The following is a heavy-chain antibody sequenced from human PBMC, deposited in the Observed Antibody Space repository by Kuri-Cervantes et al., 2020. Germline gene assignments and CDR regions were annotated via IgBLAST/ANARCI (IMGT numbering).Heavy chain of an antibody. V-gene: IGHV5-51*01. CDR3: ARLITMIPGGWFDP. CDR1: GYRFTSHW. J-gene: IGHJ5*02. CDR2: IYPGDSDT. D-gene: IGHD3-22*01. Sequence: GESLKISCKGSGYRFTSHWIGWVRQMPGKGLEWMGNIYPGDSDTRYSPSFQGQVTISADKSISTAYLQWSSLKASDTAIYYCARLITMIPGGWFDPWGQGTLVTVSS.